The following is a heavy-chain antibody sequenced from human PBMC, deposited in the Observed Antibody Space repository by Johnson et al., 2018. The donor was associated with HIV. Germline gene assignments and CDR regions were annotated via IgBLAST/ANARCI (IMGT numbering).Heavy chain of an antibody. V-gene: IGHV3-15*01. CDR3: ARVGGMATHNAVDT. CDR2: IKSKTDGGTT. CDR1: GFTFSNAW. Sequence: VQLVESGGGLVQPGGSLRLSCAASGFTFSNAWMSWVRQAPGKGLEWVGRIKSKTDGGTTDYAAPVKGRFTISRDNSKNTLYLQMNSLRAEDTAVYYCARVGGMATHNAVDTWGQGTMVTVSS. J-gene: IGHJ3*02. D-gene: IGHD5-24*01.